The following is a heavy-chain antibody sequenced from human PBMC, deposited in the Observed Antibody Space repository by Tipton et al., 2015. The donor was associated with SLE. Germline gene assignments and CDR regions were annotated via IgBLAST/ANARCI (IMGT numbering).Heavy chain of an antibody. Sequence: LRLSCTVSGGSISSHYWSWIRQPPGKGLEWIGYIYYSGSTNYNPSLKSRVTISVDTSKNQFSLNLSSVTAADTAVYYCARRYNYGSGNYFQHWGQGTLVTVSP. CDR3: ARRYNYGSGNYFQH. D-gene: IGHD3-10*01. CDR2: IYYSGST. CDR1: GGSISSHY. J-gene: IGHJ1*01. V-gene: IGHV4-59*11.